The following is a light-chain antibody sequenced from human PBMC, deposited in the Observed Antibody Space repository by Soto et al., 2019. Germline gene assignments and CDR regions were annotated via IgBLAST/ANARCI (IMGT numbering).Light chain of an antibody. CDR2: GAS. CDR3: QQYGSTPFT. CDR1: QSVSSNY. V-gene: IGKV3-20*01. J-gene: IGKJ3*01. Sequence: EIVVTQSPGTLSLSPGERATLSCRASQSVSSNYLAWYQQKPGQAPRLLIYGASSRASDIPDRFSGSGSGTDFTLIISRLEPEDFAVYYCQQYGSTPFTFGPGTQVDVK.